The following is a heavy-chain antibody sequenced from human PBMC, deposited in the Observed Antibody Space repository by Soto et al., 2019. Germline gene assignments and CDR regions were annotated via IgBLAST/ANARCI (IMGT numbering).Heavy chain of an antibody. Sequence: SETLSLTCAVYGGSFRGYYWSWIRQPPGKGLEWIGEINHSGSTNYNPSLKSRVTISVDTSKNQFSLKLSSVTAADTAVYYCARPNRYYSSGWYSPRAWFDPWGQGTLVTVSS. CDR3: ARPNRYYSSGWYSPRAWFDP. D-gene: IGHD6-19*01. CDR2: INHSGST. CDR1: GGSFRGYY. V-gene: IGHV4-34*01. J-gene: IGHJ5*02.